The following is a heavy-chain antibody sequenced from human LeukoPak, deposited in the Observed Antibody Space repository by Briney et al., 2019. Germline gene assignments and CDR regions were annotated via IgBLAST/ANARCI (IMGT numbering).Heavy chain of an antibody. CDR1: GGSFSGYY. D-gene: IGHD3-22*01. J-gene: IGHJ4*02. V-gene: IGHV4-34*01. Sequence: TSETLSLTCAVYGGSFSGYYWSWIRQPPGKGLEWIGEINHSGSTNYNPSLKNRVTISVDTSKNQFSLKLSSVTAADTAVYYCARGRYYYDSSGYYCYFDYWGQGTLVTVSS. CDR3: ARGRYYYDSSGYYCYFDY. CDR2: INHSGST.